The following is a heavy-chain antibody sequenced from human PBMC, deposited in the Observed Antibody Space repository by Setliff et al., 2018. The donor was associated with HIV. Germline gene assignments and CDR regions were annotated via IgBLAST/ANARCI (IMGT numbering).Heavy chain of an antibody. Sequence: GGSLRLSCAASGFTFSHYGMHWVRQTPGKGLEWVSGISSNADNIYYAGSVTGRFTISRDNAKNSLFLQMNDLRPEDTAFYYCVKDGTPIGRYYQYFHVWGEGIMVTVSS. V-gene: IGHV3-9*01. D-gene: IGHD1-26*01. J-gene: IGHJ6*04. CDR3: VKDGTPIGRYYQYFHV. CDR1: GFTFSHYG. CDR2: ISSNADNI.